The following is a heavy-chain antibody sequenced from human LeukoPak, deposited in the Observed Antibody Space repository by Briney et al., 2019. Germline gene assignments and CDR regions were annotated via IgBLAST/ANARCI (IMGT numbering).Heavy chain of an antibody. V-gene: IGHV4-59*11. CDR2: VHYSGTT. D-gene: IGHD3-10*01. J-gene: IGHJ5*01. Sequence: SETLSLTCTVSGGSISDHYWNWIRQPPGKGLEWVAYVHYSGTTKYNPSLQSRVTTAVDMSKKEVSLRLDSVTAADTAVYYCAGDMRGSAKVWFDSWGQGVQVIVSS. CDR3: AGDMRGSAKVWFDS. CDR1: GGSISDHY.